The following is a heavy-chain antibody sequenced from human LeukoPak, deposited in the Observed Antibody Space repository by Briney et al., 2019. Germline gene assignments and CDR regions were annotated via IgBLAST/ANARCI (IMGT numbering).Heavy chain of an antibody. V-gene: IGHV4-59*08. CDR2: IYYSGTT. CDR1: GGSISSYY. D-gene: IGHD2-15*01. J-gene: IGHJ4*02. Sequence: SETLSLTCTVSGGSISSYYWSWIRQPRGKVLEWIGYIYYSGTTNYNPSLKSRVTISVDTSKNQFSLKLSSVTAADTAVYYCASTGYCIGGSCYSNYFDHWGQGTLVTVSS. CDR3: ASTGYCIGGSCYSNYFDH.